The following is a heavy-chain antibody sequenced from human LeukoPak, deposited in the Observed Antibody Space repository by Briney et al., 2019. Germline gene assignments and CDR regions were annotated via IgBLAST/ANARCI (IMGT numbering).Heavy chain of an antibody. CDR3: ARVRPSYGDYVFDY. D-gene: IGHD4-17*01. J-gene: IGHJ4*02. Sequence: PSETLSLTCTVSGGSISSYYCSWIRQPPGKGLEWIGYVYYSGSTNYNPSLKSRVTISADASKNQFSLKLSSVTAADTAVYYCARVRPSYGDYVFDYWGQGTLVTVSS. CDR1: GGSISSYY. CDR2: VYYSGST. V-gene: IGHV4-59*01.